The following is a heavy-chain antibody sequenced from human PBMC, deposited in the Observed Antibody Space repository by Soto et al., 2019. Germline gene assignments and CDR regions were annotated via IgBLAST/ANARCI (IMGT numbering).Heavy chain of an antibody. CDR2: IYSGGST. CDR1: WFTVSSNY. CDR3: ARHDRQLVLYYGMDV. Sequence: PWGSLRLSCAASWFTVSSNYMSLVRPAPGKGLEWVSVIYSGGSTYYADSVKGRFTISRDNSKNTLYLQMNSLRAEDTAVYYCARHDRQLVLYYGMDVWGQGTTVTVSS. V-gene: IGHV3-53*01. D-gene: IGHD6-6*01. J-gene: IGHJ6*02.